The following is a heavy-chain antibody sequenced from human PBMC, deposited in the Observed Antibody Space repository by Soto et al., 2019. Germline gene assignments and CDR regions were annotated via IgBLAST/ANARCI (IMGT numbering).Heavy chain of an antibody. V-gene: IGHV5-51*01. CDR3: ATPSSIQARPGYYYYGMDV. CDR2: IYPGDSDT. D-gene: IGHD6-6*01. J-gene: IGHJ6*02. CDR1: GYSVTSYW. Sequence: ESLSISRKGSGYSVTSYWIGLVGQMPGKGLEWMGIIYPGDSDTRYSPSFQGQVTISADKSISTAYLQWSSLKASDTAMYYCATPSSIQARPGYYYYGMDVSGQATTVTFSS.